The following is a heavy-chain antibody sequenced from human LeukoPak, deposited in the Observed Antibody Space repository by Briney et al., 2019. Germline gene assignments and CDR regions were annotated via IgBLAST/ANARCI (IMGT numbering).Heavy chain of an antibody. Sequence: SETLSLTCTVSGGSISSGGYYWSWIRQPPGKGLEWIGYIYHSGSTYYNPSLKSRVTISVDRSKNQFSLKLSSVTAADTAVYYCARDYYGSGSYYSPFDYWGQGTLVTVSS. D-gene: IGHD3-10*01. V-gene: IGHV4-30-2*01. CDR2: IYHSGST. CDR3: ARDYYGSGSYYSPFDY. CDR1: GGSISSGGYY. J-gene: IGHJ4*02.